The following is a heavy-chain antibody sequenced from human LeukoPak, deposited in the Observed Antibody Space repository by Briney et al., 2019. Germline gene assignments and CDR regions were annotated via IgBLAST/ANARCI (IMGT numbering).Heavy chain of an antibody. V-gene: IGHV3-30-3*01. Sequence: GGSLRLSCAASGFTFSSYAMHWVRQAPGKGLEWVAVKSYDGSNKYYADSVKGRFTISRDNSKNTLYLQMNSLRAEDTAVYYCAKSVGGTGDPVDYWGQGTLVIVSA. CDR2: KSYDGSNK. CDR3: AKSVGGTGDPVDY. D-gene: IGHD6-19*01. CDR1: GFTFSSYA. J-gene: IGHJ4*02.